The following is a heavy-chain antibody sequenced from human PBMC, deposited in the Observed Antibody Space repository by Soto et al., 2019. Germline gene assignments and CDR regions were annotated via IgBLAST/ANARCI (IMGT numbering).Heavy chain of an antibody. CDR3: AIDNPHYDFWTGYYSLYFDY. CDR2: ISAYNGNT. D-gene: IGHD3-3*01. V-gene: IGHV1-18*01. J-gene: IGHJ4*01. CDR1: GYTFTSYG. Sequence: ASVKVSCKASGYTFTSYGISWVRQAPGQGLGWMGWISAYNGNTNYAQKRLGRVTMTTGTSTSTAYMELRSPRSDDTAVYYSAIDNPHYDFWTGYYSLYFDYSSQDTPVTVSS.